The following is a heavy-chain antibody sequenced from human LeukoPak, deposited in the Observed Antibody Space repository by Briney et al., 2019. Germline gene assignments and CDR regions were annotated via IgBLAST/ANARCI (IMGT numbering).Heavy chain of an antibody. J-gene: IGHJ5*02. D-gene: IGHD1-26*01. CDR1: GFTFSDYY. Sequence: GGSLRLSCAASGFTFSDYYMSWIRQAPGRGLEWVSYISSSGSTIYYADSVKGRFTISRDNAKNSLYLQMNSLRAEDTAVYYCATTTKLAWFDPWGQGTLVTVSS. CDR2: ISSSGSTI. CDR3: ATTTKLAWFDP. V-gene: IGHV3-11*01.